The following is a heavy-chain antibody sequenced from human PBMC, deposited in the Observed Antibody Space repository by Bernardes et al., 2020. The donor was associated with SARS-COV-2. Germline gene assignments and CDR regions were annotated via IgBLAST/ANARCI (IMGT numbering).Heavy chain of an antibody. V-gene: IGHV3-23*01. Sequence: GGSLRLSCAASGFTFSSYAMSWVRQAPGKGLEWVSGISGSGDRTNYAGSVKGRLTISRDTSKSTLYLQMNSLRAEETAVYYCAKGRDSGYLVPFDYWGQGTLVTVSS. CDR3: AKGRDSGYLVPFDY. D-gene: IGHD3-22*01. CDR1: GFTFSSYA. J-gene: IGHJ4*02. CDR2: ISGSGDRT.